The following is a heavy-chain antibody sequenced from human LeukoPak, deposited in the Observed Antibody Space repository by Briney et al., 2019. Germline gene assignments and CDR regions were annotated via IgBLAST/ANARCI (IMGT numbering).Heavy chain of an antibody. CDR1: GGSISSGGYY. D-gene: IGHD3-22*01. CDR2: IYYSGST. Sequence: SQTLSLTCTVSGGSISSGGYYWSWIRQHPGKGLEWIGYIYYSGSTYYNPSLKSRVTISVDTSKNQFSLKLSSVTAADTAVYYCARVPEGNYYDSSGYVDYWGQGTLVTVSS. V-gene: IGHV4-31*03. CDR3: ARVPEGNYYDSSGYVDY. J-gene: IGHJ4*02.